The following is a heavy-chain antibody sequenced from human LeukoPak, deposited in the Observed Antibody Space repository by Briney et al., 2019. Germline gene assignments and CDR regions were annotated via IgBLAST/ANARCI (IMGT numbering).Heavy chain of an antibody. CDR1: GYTFAGYY. D-gene: IGHD6-6*01. Sequence: ASVKVSCKASGYTFAGYYMHWVRQAPGQGLEWMGWINPNSGGTNYAQKFQGRVTMTRDTSISTAYMELSRLRSDDTAVYYCATNFEYSSSLWFDPWGQGTLVTVSS. J-gene: IGHJ5*02. V-gene: IGHV1-2*02. CDR3: ATNFEYSSSLWFDP. CDR2: INPNSGGT.